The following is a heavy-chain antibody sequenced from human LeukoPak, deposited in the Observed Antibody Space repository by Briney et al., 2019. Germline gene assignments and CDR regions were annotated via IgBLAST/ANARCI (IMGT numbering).Heavy chain of an antibody. CDR2: IYSGGRT. J-gene: IGHJ4*02. CDR1: GFTVSSNY. D-gene: IGHD5-24*01. CDR3: ARGQAITPYYFDY. V-gene: IGHV3-53*01. Sequence: GGSLRLSCAASGFTVSSNYMSWVRQAPGKGLEWVSVIYSGGRTYYADSVKGRFTISRDNSKNTLYLQMNSLRAEDTAVYYCARGQAITPYYFDYWGQGTLVTVSS.